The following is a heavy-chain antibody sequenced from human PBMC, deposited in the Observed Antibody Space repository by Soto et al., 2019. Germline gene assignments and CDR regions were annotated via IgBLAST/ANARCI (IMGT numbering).Heavy chain of an antibody. J-gene: IGHJ5*02. CDR3: ARDLSHCSGGSCYSFWFDP. CDR1: GGSISSYY. V-gene: IGHV4-59*01. Sequence: SETLSLTCTVSGGSISSYYWSWIRQPAGKGLEWIGYIYYSGSTNYNPSLKSRVTISVDTSKNQFSLKLSSVTAADTAVYYCARDLSHCSGGSCYSFWFDPWGQGTLVTVSS. D-gene: IGHD2-15*01. CDR2: IYYSGST.